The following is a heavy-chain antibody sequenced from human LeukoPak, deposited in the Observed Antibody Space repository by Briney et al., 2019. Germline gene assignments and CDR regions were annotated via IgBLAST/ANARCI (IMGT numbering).Heavy chain of an antibody. D-gene: IGHD6-13*01. V-gene: IGHV3-30*05. CDR1: RLTFISYV. CDR2: ISYDGSNK. CDR3: ARVGRSWSIYYYGMDV. Sequence: GRSLRLSCAASRLTFISYVMHWVRPAPRKGLAWVAVISYDGSNKYYADSVKGRFTISRDNSKNTLYLQMNSLRAEGTAVYFCARVGRSWSIYYYGMDVWGQGTTVTVP. J-gene: IGHJ6*01.